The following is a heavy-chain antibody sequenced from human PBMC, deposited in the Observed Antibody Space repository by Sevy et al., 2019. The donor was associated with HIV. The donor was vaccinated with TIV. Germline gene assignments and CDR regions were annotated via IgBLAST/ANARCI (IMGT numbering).Heavy chain of an antibody. CDR1: GFTFSSFG. V-gene: IGHV3-33*01. Sequence: GGSLRLSCAASGFTFSSFGMHWVRQAPGKGLEWVAVIWFDGSNTYYADSVKGRFTISRDIAKNTLHLQKNSLRAEDTDVYYCARDLEFYDSGDYGPAFMPDFWGHGTLVTVSS. J-gene: IGHJ4*01. D-gene: IGHD4-17*01. CDR2: IWFDGSNT. CDR3: ARDLEFYDSGDYGPAFMPDF.